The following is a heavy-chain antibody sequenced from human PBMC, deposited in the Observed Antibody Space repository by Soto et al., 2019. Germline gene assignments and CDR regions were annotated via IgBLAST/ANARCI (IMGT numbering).Heavy chain of an antibody. CDR2: ISCDRSNK. V-gene: IGHV3-30-3*01. D-gene: IGHD4-17*01. Sequence: GGSLRLSCAASGFTFSSYAMHWVRQAPGKGLEWVSVISCDRSNKYYADSVKGRFTISRDNAKNTLYLQMNSLRAEDTAVYYCARSPSMTTVSLDYWGQGTLVTVSS. J-gene: IGHJ4*02. CDR3: ARSPSMTTVSLDY. CDR1: GFTFSSYA.